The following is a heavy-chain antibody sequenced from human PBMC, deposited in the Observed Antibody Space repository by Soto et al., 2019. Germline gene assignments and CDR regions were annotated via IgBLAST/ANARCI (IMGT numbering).Heavy chain of an antibody. Sequence: PSETLSLTCAVSGDSIGTYQWSWVRQPPGKGLEWIGYMFSTGGSTYNPSLKSRLSLSIDMSKNHFYLNLSSVTAADTAVYYCTRETRRWGPGTLVTVS. J-gene: IGHJ4*02. CDR1: GDSIGTYQ. CDR2: MFSTGGS. CDR3: TRETRR. V-gene: IGHV4-59*01.